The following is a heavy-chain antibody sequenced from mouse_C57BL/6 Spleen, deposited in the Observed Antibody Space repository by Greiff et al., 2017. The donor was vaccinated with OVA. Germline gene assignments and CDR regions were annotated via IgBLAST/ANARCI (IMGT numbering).Heavy chain of an antibody. V-gene: IGHV1-76*01. J-gene: IGHJ3*01. Sequence: QVQLQQSGAELVRPGASVKLSCKASGYTFTDYYINWVKQRPGQGLEWIARIYPGSGNTYYNEKFKGKATLTAEKSSSTAYMQLSSLTSEDSAVYFCAREENWDVGAYWGQGTLVTVSA. D-gene: IGHD4-1*01. CDR3: AREENWDVGAY. CDR2: IYPGSGNT. CDR1: GYTFTDYY.